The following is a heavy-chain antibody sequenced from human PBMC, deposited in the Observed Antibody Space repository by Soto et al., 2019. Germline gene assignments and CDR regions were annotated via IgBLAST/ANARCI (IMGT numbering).Heavy chain of an antibody. Sequence: SETLSLTCTVSGGSISSSSYYWGWIRQPPGKGLEWIGSIYYSGSTYYNPSLKSRVTISVDTSKNQFSLKLSSVTAADTAVYYCARQGGRVTIFGVVSGFDPWGQGTLVTVSS. CDR1: GGSISSSSYY. V-gene: IGHV4-39*01. J-gene: IGHJ5*02. D-gene: IGHD3-3*01. CDR3: ARQGGRVTIFGVVSGFDP. CDR2: IYYSGST.